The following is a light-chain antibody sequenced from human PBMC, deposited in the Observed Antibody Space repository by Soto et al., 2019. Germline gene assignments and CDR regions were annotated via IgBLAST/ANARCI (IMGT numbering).Light chain of an antibody. CDR1: SSDVGGYNY. CDR2: EVT. V-gene: IGLV2-14*01. CDR3: SSYTSSSTVV. Sequence: QSALTQPASVSGSLGQSITISCTGTSSDVGGYNYVSWYQQHPGKDPKVVIFEVTYRPSGVSSRFSGSKSGNTASLTVSGLQAEDGGDYYCSSYTSSSTVVFGGGTKLTVL. J-gene: IGLJ2*01.